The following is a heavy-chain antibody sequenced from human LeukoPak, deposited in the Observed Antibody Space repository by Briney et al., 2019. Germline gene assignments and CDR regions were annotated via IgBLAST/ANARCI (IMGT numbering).Heavy chain of an antibody. J-gene: IGHJ4*02. CDR3: YRDQIAAPDHFDY. CDR2: INPNNGDT. V-gene: IGHV1-2*02. Sequence: ASVTVSFTSSVYTFTFYYMHWVRQAPGQGQEWMGWINPNNGDTKFAQNFQGRGTFTRDKANTTAYMEINRRRSRDTAAALCYRDQIAAPDHFDYWGQGTVVTVST. CDR1: VYTFTFYY. D-gene: IGHD2-15*01.